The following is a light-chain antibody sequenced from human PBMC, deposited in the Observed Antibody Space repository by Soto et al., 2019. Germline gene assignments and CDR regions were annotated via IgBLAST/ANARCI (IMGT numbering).Light chain of an antibody. CDR3: SYFAGRSTLV. Sequence: QSVLTQPRSVSGSPGQSVTISCTGTSSDVGAYNYVSWYQQHPGKAPKVIIYDVSKRPSGVPDRFSGSKSGSTASLTISGLQAEDESDYYCSYFAGRSTLVFGGGTKLTVL. CDR1: SSDVGAYNY. CDR2: DVS. V-gene: IGLV2-11*01. J-gene: IGLJ2*01.